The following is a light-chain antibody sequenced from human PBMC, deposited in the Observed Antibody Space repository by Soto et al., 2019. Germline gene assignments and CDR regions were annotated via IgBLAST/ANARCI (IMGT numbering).Light chain of an antibody. V-gene: IGLV2-8*01. CDR1: SGDVGGYYY. CDR3: MSYAGMYTYV. Sequence: QSVLTQPASVSGSPGQSITISCTGTSGDVGGYYYVSWYQHRPGKAPQLIIYEVTKRPSGVPNRFFGSKSGNTASLTVSGLQAEDEADYFCMSYAGMYTYVFGTGTKVTVL. J-gene: IGLJ1*01. CDR2: EVT.